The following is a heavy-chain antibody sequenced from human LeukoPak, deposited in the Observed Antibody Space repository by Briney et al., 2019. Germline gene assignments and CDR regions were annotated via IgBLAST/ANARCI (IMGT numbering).Heavy chain of an antibody. V-gene: IGHV4-34*01. CDR1: GGSFSGYY. Sequence: SETLSLTCAVYGGSFSGYYWSWIRQPPGKGLEWIGEINHSGSTNYNPSLKSRVTISVDTSKNQFSLKLSSVTAADTAVYYCARFPTTVTTDYYYGMDVWGQGTKVTVSS. D-gene: IGHD4-17*01. J-gene: IGHJ6*02. CDR3: ARFPTTVTTDYYYGMDV. CDR2: INHSGST.